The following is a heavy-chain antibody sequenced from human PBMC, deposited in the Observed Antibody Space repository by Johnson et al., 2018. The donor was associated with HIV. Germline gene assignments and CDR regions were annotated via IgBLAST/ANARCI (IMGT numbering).Heavy chain of an antibody. CDR2: ISYDGRNK. D-gene: IGHD6-13*01. Sequence: QVQLVESGGGVVQPGRSLRLSCAASGFTFSPYAIHWVRQAPGKGLEWVALISYDGRNKFNADSVKGRFTISRDNSRNTLYLQMNSLRAEDTAVYYCASCSSWFGVDAFDIWGQGTMVTVSS. CDR1: GFTFSPYA. V-gene: IGHV3-30*04. J-gene: IGHJ3*02. CDR3: ASCSSWFGVDAFDI.